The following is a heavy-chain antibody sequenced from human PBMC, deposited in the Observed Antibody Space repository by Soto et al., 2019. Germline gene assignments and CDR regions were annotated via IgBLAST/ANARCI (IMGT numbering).Heavy chain of an antibody. Sequence: QMQLVQSGAEVKKPGASVEISCKASEYTFTDYYVHWVRQAPGQGLEWMGWINPNIGGTNYAQEFQSRVTMTRDTSISPVYMELSRLRSDDTAVYYCARGPLGYCSSTSCPSNWFDPWGQGTLVTVSS. D-gene: IGHD2-2*01. CDR3: ARGPLGYCSSTSCPSNWFDP. V-gene: IGHV1-2*02. CDR2: INPNIGGT. J-gene: IGHJ5*02. CDR1: EYTFTDYY.